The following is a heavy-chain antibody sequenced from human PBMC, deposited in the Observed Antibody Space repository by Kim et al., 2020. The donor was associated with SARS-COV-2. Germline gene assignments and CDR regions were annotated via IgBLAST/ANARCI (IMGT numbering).Heavy chain of an antibody. Sequence: GGSLRLSCAASGFTFSTYAMSWVRLAPGKGLEWVSAISGSGGTTYYADSLKGRFTISRDNSKNTLYLQINNLRAEDTAVDYCAKDGLYRDYDYRRGDYF. CDR1: GFTFSTYA. D-gene: IGHD3-3*01. CDR3: AKDGLYRDYDYRRGDYF. J-gene: IGHJ4*01. CDR2: ISGSGGTT. V-gene: IGHV3-23*01.